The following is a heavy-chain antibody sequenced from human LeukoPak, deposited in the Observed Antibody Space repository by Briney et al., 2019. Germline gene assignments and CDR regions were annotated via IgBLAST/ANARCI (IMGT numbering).Heavy chain of an antibody. CDR2: IKSDEITT. J-gene: IGHJ3*02. CDR1: GFTFSSYYW. D-gene: IGHD1-26*01. V-gene: IGHV3-74*01. CDR3: ARDPRTLGGATPDAFDI. Sequence: GGSLRLSCAASGFTFSSYYWMHWVRHAPGKGLVWVSRIKSDEITTNYADSVKGRFTISRDNPKNALYLQMNSLRAEDTAVYYCARDPRTLGGATPDAFDIWGQGTMVTVSS.